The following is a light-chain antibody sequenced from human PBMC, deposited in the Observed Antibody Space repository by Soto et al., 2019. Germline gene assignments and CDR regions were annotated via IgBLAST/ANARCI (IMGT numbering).Light chain of an antibody. Sequence: EVVLTQSPVTLALSPGERATLSCRASQSFRGLLAWYQQKPGQAPRLLIYDAYNRATGIPPRFSGSGSGTDFTLTISSLEPEDSAVYYCQQRDMWPIPFGQGTRLEIK. CDR2: DAY. J-gene: IGKJ5*01. CDR3: QQRDMWPIP. V-gene: IGKV3-11*01. CDR1: QSFRGL.